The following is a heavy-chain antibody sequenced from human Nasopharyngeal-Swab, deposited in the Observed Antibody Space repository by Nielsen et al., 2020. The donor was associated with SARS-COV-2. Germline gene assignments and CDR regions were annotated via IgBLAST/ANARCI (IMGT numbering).Heavy chain of an antibody. CDR3: ARPTSPYYFDY. CDR1: GCTVTSYY. J-gene: IGHJ4*02. Sequence: ASVKAYCKASGCTVTSYYMHRVRQAPGQGLEWMGIINPSSGSTSYAQKFQGRDTMTRDTSTSTVYMELSILRSEDTVVNYCARPTSPYYFDYWGQGTLVTVSS. CDR2: INPSSGST. V-gene: IGHV1-46*01.